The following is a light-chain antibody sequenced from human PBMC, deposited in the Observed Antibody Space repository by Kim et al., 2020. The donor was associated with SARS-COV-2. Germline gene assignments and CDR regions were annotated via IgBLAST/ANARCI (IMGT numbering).Light chain of an antibody. CDR3: QSYDSSNSWV. Sequence: NTVTIPCTRSSGSIASNDVQWYQQRPGSAPTTVIYEDNQRPSGVPDRFSGSIDSSSNSASLTISGLKTEDEADYYCQSYDSSNSWVFGGGTQLTVL. CDR2: EDN. V-gene: IGLV6-57*03. CDR1: SGSIASND. J-gene: IGLJ3*02.